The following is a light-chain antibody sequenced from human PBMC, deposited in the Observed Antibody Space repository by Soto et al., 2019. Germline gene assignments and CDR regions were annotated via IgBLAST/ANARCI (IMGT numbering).Light chain of an antibody. CDR2: ETS. CDR3: QQRWHWPSNT. J-gene: IGKJ5*01. V-gene: IGKV3-11*01. CDR1: ESVAGY. Sequence: EIVLTQSPATLSLSPGERATPSCRASESVAGYLAWYQQKPGLPPRLLIYETSNRVIGIPARFSGSGSGTDFTLTISSLEPEDFGVYYCQQRWHWPSNTFGQGTRLEIK.